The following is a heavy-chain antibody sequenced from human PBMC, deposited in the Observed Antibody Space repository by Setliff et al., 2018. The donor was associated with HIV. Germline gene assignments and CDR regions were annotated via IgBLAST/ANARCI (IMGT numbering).Heavy chain of an antibody. CDR2: INPNSGGT. CDR3: ARGTRVGANDAFDI. D-gene: IGHD1-26*01. J-gene: IGHJ3*02. V-gene: IGHV1-2*06. Sequence: GASVKVSCKASGYTFTGYYMHWVRQAPGQGLEWMGRINPNSGGTNYARKFQGRVTMTRDTSITTAYMKLSRLRSDDTAVYYCARGTRVGANDAFDIWGQGTMVTVSS. CDR1: GYTFTGYY.